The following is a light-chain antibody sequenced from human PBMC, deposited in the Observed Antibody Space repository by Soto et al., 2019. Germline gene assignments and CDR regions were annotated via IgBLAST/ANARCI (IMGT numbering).Light chain of an antibody. CDR3: QQYYGTSPT. CDR1: QSVLYSSNNKNY. Sequence: DIVMTQSPDSLAVSLGERATINCKSSQSVLYSSNNKNYLAWYQQRPGQPPKLLIHWASTRQSGVPHRFSGSGSGTDFTLAISSLQAEDVAVSSSQQYYGTSPTFGGGTKVEIK. V-gene: IGKV4-1*01. CDR2: WAS. J-gene: IGKJ4*01.